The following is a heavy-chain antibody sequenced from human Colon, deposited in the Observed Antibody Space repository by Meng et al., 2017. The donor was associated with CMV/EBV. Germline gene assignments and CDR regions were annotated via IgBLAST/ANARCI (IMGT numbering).Heavy chain of an antibody. CDR1: GITVSSSY. V-gene: IGHV3-53*01. D-gene: IGHD4-23*01. CDR2: IYRSGST. CDR3: ARDTTTVAKDY. J-gene: IGHJ4*02. Sequence: GGSLRLSCAASGITVSSSYMSWVRQAPGKGLEWVSIIYRSGSTYYADSVKGRFTISRDNSENTVYLEMNSLRAEDTAVYYCARDTTTVAKDYWGQGTLVTVSS.